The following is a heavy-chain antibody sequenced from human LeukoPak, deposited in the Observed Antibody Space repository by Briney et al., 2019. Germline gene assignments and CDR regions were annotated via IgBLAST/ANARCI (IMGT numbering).Heavy chain of an antibody. CDR1: GFTFGDYA. D-gene: IGHD3-10*02. CDR3: AELGITMIGGV. J-gene: IGHJ6*04. CDR2: ISSSGSTI. V-gene: IGHV3-48*03. Sequence: GGSLRLSCTASGFTFGDYAMNWVRQAPGKGLEWVTYISSSGSTIYYADSVKGRFTISRDNAKNSLYLQMNSLRAEDTAVYYCAELGITMIGGVWGKGTTVTISS.